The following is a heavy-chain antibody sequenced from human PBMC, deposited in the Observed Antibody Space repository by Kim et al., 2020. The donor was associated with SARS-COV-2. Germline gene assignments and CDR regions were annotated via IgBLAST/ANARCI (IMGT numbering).Heavy chain of an antibody. CDR3: ARAPYYYDSSGYYGRFYFDY. V-gene: IGHV3-72*01. Sequence: GGSLRLSCAASGFTFSDHYMDWVRQAPGKGLEWVGRTRNKANSYTTEYAASVKGRFTISRDDSKNSLYLQMNSLKTEDTAVYYCARAPYYYDSSGYYGRFYFDYWGQGTLVTVSS. J-gene: IGHJ4*02. D-gene: IGHD3-22*01. CDR1: GFTFSDHY. CDR2: TRNKANSYTT.